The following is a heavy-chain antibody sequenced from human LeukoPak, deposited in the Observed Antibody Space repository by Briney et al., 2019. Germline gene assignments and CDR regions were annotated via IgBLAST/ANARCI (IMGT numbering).Heavy chain of an antibody. D-gene: IGHD5-18*01. CDR2: ISAYNGNT. CDR3: AGDLGLDTTMIFFDY. Sequence: GASVKVSCKASGYTFTSFGISWVRQAPGQGPEWMGWISAYNGNTNYVQKFQGRVTMTADTSTDTAYMELRSLTSDDTAVYYCAGDLGLDTTMIFFDYWGQGTLVTVSS. V-gene: IGHV1-18*01. CDR1: GYTFTSFG. J-gene: IGHJ4*02.